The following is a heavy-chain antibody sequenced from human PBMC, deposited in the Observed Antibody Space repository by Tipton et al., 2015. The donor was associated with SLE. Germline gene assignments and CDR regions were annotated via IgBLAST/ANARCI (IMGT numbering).Heavy chain of an antibody. J-gene: IGHJ4*02. CDR3: ARGDYYDSSGYYTLDY. V-gene: IGHV4-34*01. Sequence: LSLTCAVYGGSFSGYYWSWIRQPPGKGLEWIGEINHSGSTNYNPSLKSRVTISVDTSKNQFSLKLSSVTAADTAVYYCARGDYYDSSGYYTLDYWGQGTLVTVSS. CDR2: INHSGST. D-gene: IGHD3-22*01. CDR1: GGSFSGYY.